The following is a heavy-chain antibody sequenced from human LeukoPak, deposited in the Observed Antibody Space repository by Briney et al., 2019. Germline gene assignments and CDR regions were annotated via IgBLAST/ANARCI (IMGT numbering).Heavy chain of an antibody. CDR3: ANSRQQLLPTGDY. D-gene: IGHD6-13*01. Sequence: GGSLRLSCAASGFTFSSYAMSWVRQAPGKGLEWVSAISGSGGSTHYADSVKGRFTISRDNSKNTLYLQMNSLRAEDTAVYYCANSRQQLLPTGDYWGQGTLVTVSS. CDR2: ISGSGGST. CDR1: GFTFSSYA. V-gene: IGHV3-23*01. J-gene: IGHJ4*02.